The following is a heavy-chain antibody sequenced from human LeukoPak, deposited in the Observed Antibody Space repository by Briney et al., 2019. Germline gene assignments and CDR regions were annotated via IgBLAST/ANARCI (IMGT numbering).Heavy chain of an antibody. D-gene: IGHD2-2*01. CDR2: INHSGST. CDR1: GGSFSGYY. Sequence: SETLSLTCAVYGGSFSGYYWSWIRQRRGMGLEGIGEINHSGSTNYNPSLKSRVTISVDTSKNQFSLKLSSVTAADTAVYYCARQRGRRYAAFDIWGQGTMVTVSS. V-gene: IGHV4-34*01. CDR3: ARQRGRRYAAFDI. J-gene: IGHJ3*02.